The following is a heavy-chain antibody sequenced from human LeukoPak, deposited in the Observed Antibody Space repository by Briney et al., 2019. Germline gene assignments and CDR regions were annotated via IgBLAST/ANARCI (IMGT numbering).Heavy chain of an antibody. CDR1: GGSFSGYY. V-gene: IGHV4-59*01. Sequence: SETLSLTCAVYGGSFSGYYWSWIRQPPGKGLEWIGYIYYSGSTNYNPSLKSRVTISVDTSKNQFSLKLSAVTAADTAVYYCARDSGGSGHFDDWGQGTLVTVSS. CDR3: ARDSGGSGHFDD. D-gene: IGHD2-15*01. J-gene: IGHJ4*02. CDR2: IYYSGST.